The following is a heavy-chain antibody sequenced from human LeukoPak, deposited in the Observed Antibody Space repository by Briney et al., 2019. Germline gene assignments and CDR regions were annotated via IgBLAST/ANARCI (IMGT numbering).Heavy chain of an antibody. CDR2: ISAYNGNT. D-gene: IGHD2-2*01. CDR1: GYTFTSYG. Sequence: APVNVSCKASGYTFTSYGISWVRQAPGQGLDWMGWISAYNGNTNYAQTLQGRVTLTTDTSTSTAYMELRSLRSDDTAVYYCARDLVPRYCSSTSCSVPNWFDPWGQGTLVTVSS. CDR3: ARDLVPRYCSSTSCSVPNWFDP. J-gene: IGHJ5*02. V-gene: IGHV1-18*01.